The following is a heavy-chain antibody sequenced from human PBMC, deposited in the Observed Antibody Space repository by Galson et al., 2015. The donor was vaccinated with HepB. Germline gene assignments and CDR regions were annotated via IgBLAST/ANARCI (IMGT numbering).Heavy chain of an antibody. V-gene: IGHV1-69*13. J-gene: IGHJ6*03. CDR3: ARGVGYCSSTSCPSGGFGYYYMDV. CDR1: GDTFSSYA. D-gene: IGHD2-2*01. CDR2: IIPIFGTA. Sequence: SVKVSCKASGDTFSSYAISWVRQAPGQGLEWMGGIIPIFGTANYAQKFQGRVTITADESTSTAYMELSSLRSEDTAVYYCARGVGYCSSTSCPSGGFGYYYMDVWGKGTMVTVSS.